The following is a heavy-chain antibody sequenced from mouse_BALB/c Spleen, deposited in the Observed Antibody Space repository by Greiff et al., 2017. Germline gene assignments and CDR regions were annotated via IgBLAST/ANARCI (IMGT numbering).Heavy chain of an antibody. D-gene: IGHD3-1*01. CDR3: ARAGYGQLGAMDY. J-gene: IGHJ4*01. CDR1: GFTFSSYG. CDR2: ISSGGSYT. Sequence: EVKLVESGGGLVKPGGSLKLSCAASGFTFSSYGMSWVRQTPDKRLEWVATISSGGSYTYYPDSVKGRFTISRDNAKNTLYLQMSSLKSEDTAMYYCARAGYGQLGAMDYWGQGTSVTVSS. V-gene: IGHV5-6*03.